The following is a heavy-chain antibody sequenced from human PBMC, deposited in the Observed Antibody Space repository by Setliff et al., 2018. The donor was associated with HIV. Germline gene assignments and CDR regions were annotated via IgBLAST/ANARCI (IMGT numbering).Heavy chain of an antibody. J-gene: IGHJ6*02. V-gene: IGHV4-61*02. CDR3: ARARYIVIRGDAGMDV. Sequence: SETLSLTCTVSGGSINSDGYYWVWIRQPALKGLEWIGRIYTSGLTNYNPSLKSRVTISVDTSKNQVSLKLSSVTASDTAVYYCARARYIVIRGDAGMDVWGPGTTVTVSS. CDR2: IYTSGLT. CDR1: GGSINSDGYY. D-gene: IGHD3-10*01.